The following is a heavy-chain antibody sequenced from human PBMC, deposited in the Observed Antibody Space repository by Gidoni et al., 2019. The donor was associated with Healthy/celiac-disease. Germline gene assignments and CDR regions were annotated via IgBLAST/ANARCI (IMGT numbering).Heavy chain of an antibody. CDR2: ISSSSSYI. Sequence: EVQLVESGGGLVKPGGSLRLSCAASGFTFSSYSMNWVRQAPGKGLGWFSSISSSSSYIYYADAVKGRFTISRDNAKNSLYLQMNSLRAEDTAVYYCATIAAAVSWYFDLWGRGTLVTVSS. V-gene: IGHV3-21*01. D-gene: IGHD6-13*01. CDR3: ATIAAAVSWYFDL. J-gene: IGHJ2*01. CDR1: GFTFSSYS.